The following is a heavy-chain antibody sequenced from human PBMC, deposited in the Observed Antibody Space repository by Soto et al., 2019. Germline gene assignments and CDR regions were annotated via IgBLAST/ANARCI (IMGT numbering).Heavy chain of an antibody. CDR1: GFTFSSYA. V-gene: IGHV3-23*01. D-gene: IGHD1-1*01. Sequence: PGGSLRLSCAASGFTFSSYAMSWFRQGPGKGLEWVSAISGSGGSTYYADSVKGRFTISRDNSKNTLYLQMNSLRAEDTAVYYCAKDGRGYKWNDSFDFWGQGTLVTVSS. CDR3: AKDGRGYKWNDSFDF. J-gene: IGHJ4*02. CDR2: ISGSGGST.